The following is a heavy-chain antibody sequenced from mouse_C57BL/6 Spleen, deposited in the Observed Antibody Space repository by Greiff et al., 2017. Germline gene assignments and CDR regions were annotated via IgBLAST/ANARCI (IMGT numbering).Heavy chain of an antibody. CDR1: GYTFTEYT. J-gene: IGHJ2*01. D-gene: IGHD1-1*01. Sequence: QVQLKESGAELVKPGASVKLSCKASGYTFTEYTIHWVKQRSGQGLEWIGWFYPGSGSIKYNEKFKDKATLTADKSSSTVYMELSRLTSEDSAVYFCARHEAPFITTVAVFDYWGQGTTLTVSS. CDR2: FYPGSGSI. V-gene: IGHV1-62-2*01. CDR3: ARHEAPFITTVAVFDY.